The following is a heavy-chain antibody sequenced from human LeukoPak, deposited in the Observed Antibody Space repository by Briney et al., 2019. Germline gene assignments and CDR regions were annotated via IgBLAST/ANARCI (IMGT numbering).Heavy chain of an antibody. CDR3: AIHRGYTSSFDY. CDR1: GFTFSTSG. D-gene: IGHD6-19*01. Sequence: GGSLRLSCAASGFTFSTSGMHWVRQAPGKGLEWVAFIRFDGSNKYYADSVNGRFTISRDNSKNALYLQMNSPRAEDTAVYYCAIHRGYTSSFDYWGQGTLVTVSS. J-gene: IGHJ4*02. CDR2: IRFDGSNK. V-gene: IGHV3-30*02.